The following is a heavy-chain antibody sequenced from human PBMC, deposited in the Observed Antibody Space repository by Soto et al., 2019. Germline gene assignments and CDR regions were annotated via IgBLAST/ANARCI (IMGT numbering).Heavy chain of an antibody. CDR3: ARGTYYYDSSGYYPDY. D-gene: IGHD3-22*01. V-gene: IGHV4-59*01. CDR1: GGSISSYY. Sequence: PLETLSLTCTVSGGSISSYYLSWIRQPPGKGLEWIGYIYYSGSTNYNPSLKSRVTISVDTSKNQFSLKLSSVTAADTAVYYCARGTYYYDSSGYYPDYWGQGTLVTVSS. CDR2: IYYSGST. J-gene: IGHJ4*02.